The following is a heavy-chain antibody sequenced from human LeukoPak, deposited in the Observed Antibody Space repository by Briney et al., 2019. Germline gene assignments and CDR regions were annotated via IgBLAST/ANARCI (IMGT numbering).Heavy chain of an antibody. CDR2: INTSGGST. Sequence: ASVKVSCKASGYTFTSYYMHWVRQAPGQGLEWMGIINTSGGSTTYAQKFQGRVSMTRDTSTSTVYLEVSSLRSEETAVYYCARSQGGNTLWFDPWGQGTLVTVSS. J-gene: IGHJ5*02. CDR3: ARSQGGNTLWFDP. V-gene: IGHV1-46*01. CDR1: GYTFTSYY. D-gene: IGHD4-23*01.